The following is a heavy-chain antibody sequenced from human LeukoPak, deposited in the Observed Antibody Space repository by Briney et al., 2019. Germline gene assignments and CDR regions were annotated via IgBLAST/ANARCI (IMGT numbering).Heavy chain of an antibody. Sequence: GGSMRLSCAASGFTFDDYAMHWVRQAPGKGLEWVSLISGDGGSTYYADSVKGRFTISRDNSKNSLYLQMNSLRTEDTALYYCAKEMKWELSLSHRADFDYWGQGTLVTVSS. CDR2: ISGDGGST. D-gene: IGHD1-26*01. CDR3: AKEMKWELSLSHRADFDY. V-gene: IGHV3-43*02. J-gene: IGHJ4*02. CDR1: GFTFDDYA.